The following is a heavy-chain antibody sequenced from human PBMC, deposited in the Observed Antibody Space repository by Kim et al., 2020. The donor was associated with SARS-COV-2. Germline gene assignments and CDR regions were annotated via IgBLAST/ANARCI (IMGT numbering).Heavy chain of an antibody. V-gene: IGHV3-7*01. CDR3: LGARRGDRFDC. J-gene: IGHJ4*02. CDR2: EK. Sequence: EKYYVDSDKGRFTISRDNGKNSLYLQMNGLRAEDTAVYFCLGARRGDRFDCWGQGTSVTVSS.